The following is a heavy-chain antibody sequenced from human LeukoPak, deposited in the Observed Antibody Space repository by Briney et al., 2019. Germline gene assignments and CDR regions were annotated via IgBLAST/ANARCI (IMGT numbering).Heavy chain of an antibody. D-gene: IGHD6-13*01. J-gene: IGHJ4*02. CDR1: GFTFSSYA. CDR3: ARVKGSSWHFDY. CDR2: ISYDGSNK. V-gene: IGHV3-30*04. Sequence: PGGSLRLSCAASGFTFSSYAMHWVRQAPGKGLEWVAVISYDGSNKYYADSVKGRFTISRDNSKNTLYLQMNSLRAEDTAVYYCARVKGSSWHFDYWGQGTLVTVSS.